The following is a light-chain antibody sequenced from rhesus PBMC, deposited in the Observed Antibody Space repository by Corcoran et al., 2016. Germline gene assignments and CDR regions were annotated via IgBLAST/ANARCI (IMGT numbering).Light chain of an antibody. Sequence: DIQMTQSPSSLSASVGDRVTITCRASENGNNYLNWYRPKPGKAPQLLIYKASTLQSCVPARLSGRGSGTEYTLTISSLQPEDVATYYCQHNYGTPALTFGGGTKVELK. CDR1: ENGNNY. J-gene: IGKJ4*01. CDR2: KAS. CDR3: QHNYGTPALT. V-gene: IGKV1-74*01.